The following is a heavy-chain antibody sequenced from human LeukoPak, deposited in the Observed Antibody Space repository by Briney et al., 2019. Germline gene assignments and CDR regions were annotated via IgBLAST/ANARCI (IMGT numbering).Heavy chain of an antibody. D-gene: IGHD2-2*01. V-gene: IGHV3-9*03. Sequence: PGRSLRLSCAASGFTFYDYAMQWVRQAPGRGVEWVSGISWYSGSIGYADSVKGRFTISRDNAKNSLYLQMNSLRAEDMALYYCAKDMVRYCSSTSCYGGDEAFDIWGQGTMVTVSS. J-gene: IGHJ3*02. CDR3: AKDMVRYCSSTSCYGGDEAFDI. CDR2: ISWYSGSI. CDR1: GFTFYDYA.